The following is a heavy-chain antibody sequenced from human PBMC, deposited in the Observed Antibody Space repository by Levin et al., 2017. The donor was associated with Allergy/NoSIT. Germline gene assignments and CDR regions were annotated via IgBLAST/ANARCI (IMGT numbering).Heavy chain of an antibody. CDR1: GFTFSSYA. D-gene: IGHD3-3*01. CDR3: AKSRMKIFGVVPPGFDY. J-gene: IGHJ4*02. V-gene: IGHV3-23*01. Sequence: GGSLRLSCAASGFTFSSYAMNWVRQAPGKGLEWVSTISDSGGSTYYADSVEGRFTISRDNSKNTLYLQMNSLRAEDTAVYYCAKSRMKIFGVVPPGFDYWGQGTLVTVSS. CDR2: ISDSGGST.